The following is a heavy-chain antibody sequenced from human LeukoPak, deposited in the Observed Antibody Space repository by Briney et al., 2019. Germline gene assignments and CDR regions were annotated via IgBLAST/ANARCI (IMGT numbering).Heavy chain of an antibody. CDR1: GGSISSYY. D-gene: IGHD2-2*01. CDR3: ARDRWVVPARIDY. V-gene: IGHV4-59*01. J-gene: IGHJ4*02. Sequence: SSETLSLTCTVSGGSISSYYWSWIRQPPGKGLEWIGYIYYSGSTNYNPSLKSRVTISVDTSKNQFSLKLSSVTAADTAVYYCARDRWVVPARIDYWGQGTLVTVSS. CDR2: IYYSGST.